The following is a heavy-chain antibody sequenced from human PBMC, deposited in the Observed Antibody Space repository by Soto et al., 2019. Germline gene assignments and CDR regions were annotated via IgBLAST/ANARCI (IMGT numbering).Heavy chain of an antibody. CDR3: ARGDYYDSSGYYYFDY. V-gene: IGHV4-4*02. Sequence: SETLSLTCAVSGGSISSSNWWSWVRQPPGKGLEWIGEIYHSGSTNYNPSLKSRVTISVDKSKNQFSLKLSSVTAADTAVYYCARGDYYDSSGYYYFDYWGQGTLVTVSS. CDR1: GGSISSSNW. CDR2: IYHSGST. D-gene: IGHD3-22*01. J-gene: IGHJ4*02.